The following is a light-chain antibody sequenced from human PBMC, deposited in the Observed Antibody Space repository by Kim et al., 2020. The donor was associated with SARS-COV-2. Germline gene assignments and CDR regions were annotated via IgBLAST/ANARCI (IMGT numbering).Light chain of an antibody. J-gene: IGKJ1*01. CDR3: WQYYTTSWT. CDR1: QTTNSNG. CDR2: DTI. Sequence: SPLEGVTLTFSARQTTNSNGLAWCQQKTGQTPRLLIYDTITMANSIVQLSRGRRSGTKLAPTISRLEHVDFAVYYCWQYYTTSWTFGQGTKVDIK. V-gene: IGKV3-20*01.